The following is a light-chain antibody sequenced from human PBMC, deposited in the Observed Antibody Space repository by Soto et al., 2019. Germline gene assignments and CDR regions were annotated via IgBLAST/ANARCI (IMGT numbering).Light chain of an antibody. CDR1: SSNIGAGFD. CDR3: QSYDSSLSCYV. Sequence: QSVLTQPPSVSGAPGQRVSISCSGSSSNIGAGFDVHWYQQLPGTAPKLLIYGNNNRPSGVPDRFSGSKSGTSASLVITGLQAEDEADYYCQSYDSSLSCYVFGTSTKLTVL. V-gene: IGLV1-40*01. J-gene: IGLJ1*01. CDR2: GNN.